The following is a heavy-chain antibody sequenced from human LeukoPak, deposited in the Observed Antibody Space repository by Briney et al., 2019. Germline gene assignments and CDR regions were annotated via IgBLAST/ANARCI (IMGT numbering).Heavy chain of an antibody. CDR1: GFTFSSYG. V-gene: IGHV3-21*01. CDR2: ISSSGSYI. Sequence: GGSLRLSCAASGFTFSSYGMSWVRQAPGKGLECVASISSSGSYIYHADSVKGRFTISRDNARNSLYLQMNSLRVEDTAVYYCSRSSEYSTSSGQNLWGQGTLVTVSS. D-gene: IGHD6-6*01. J-gene: IGHJ4*02. CDR3: SRSSEYSTSSGQNL.